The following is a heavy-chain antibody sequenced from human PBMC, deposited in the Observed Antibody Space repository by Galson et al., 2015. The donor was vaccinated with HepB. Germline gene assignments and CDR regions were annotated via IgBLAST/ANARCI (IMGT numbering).Heavy chain of an antibody. D-gene: IGHD6-13*01. J-gene: IGHJ3*02. CDR2: IWFDGSNK. Sequence: SLRLSCAASGFTFSNYGVHWVRQAPGKGLEWVAVIWFDGSNKDCLDSVRGRFTISRDNSKNMLFLEMNSLRDEDTATYYCARSPSSSWGDGFDIWGQGTMVTVSS. V-gene: IGHV3-33*01. CDR3: ARSPSSSWGDGFDI. CDR1: GFTFSNYG.